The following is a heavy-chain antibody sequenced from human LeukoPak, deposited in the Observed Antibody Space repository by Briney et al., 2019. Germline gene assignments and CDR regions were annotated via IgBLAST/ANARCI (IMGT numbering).Heavy chain of an antibody. CDR3: ARRRRARGFDY. J-gene: IGHJ4*02. CDR2: INHSGST. V-gene: IGHV4-34*01. D-gene: IGHD1-26*01. CDR1: GGSFSGYY. Sequence: SETLSLTCAVYGGSFSGYYWSWIRQPPGKGLEWIGEINHSGSTNYNPSLASRVTVSVDTSKNQFSLKLSSVTAADTAVYYCARRRRARGFDYWGQGTLVTVSS.